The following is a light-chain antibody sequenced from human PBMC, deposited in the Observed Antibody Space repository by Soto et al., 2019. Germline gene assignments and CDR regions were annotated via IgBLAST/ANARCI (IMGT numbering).Light chain of an antibody. CDR3: SSYTSSSTL. Sequence: QSALTQPASVSGSPGQSITISCTGTSSDFGGYNYVSWYQQHPGKAPKLMIYEVSNRPSGVSNRFSGSKSGNTASLTISGLQAEDEADYYCSSYTSSSTLFGGGTKLTVL. CDR1: SSDFGGYNY. J-gene: IGLJ2*01. CDR2: EVS. V-gene: IGLV2-14*01.